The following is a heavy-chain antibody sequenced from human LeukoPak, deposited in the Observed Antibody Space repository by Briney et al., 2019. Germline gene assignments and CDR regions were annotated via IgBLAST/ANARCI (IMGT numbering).Heavy chain of an antibody. J-gene: IGHJ4*02. CDR2: IKSKTDGGTT. CDR1: GFTFSNAW. CDR3: TTISSGGELLFSDFDY. D-gene: IGHD1-26*01. V-gene: IGHV3-15*01. Sequence: GGSLRPSCAASGFTFSNAWMSWVRQAPGKGLEWVGRIKSKTDGGTTDYAAPVKGRFTISRDDSKNTLYLQMNSLKTEDTAVYYCTTISSGGELLFSDFDYWGQGTLVTVSS.